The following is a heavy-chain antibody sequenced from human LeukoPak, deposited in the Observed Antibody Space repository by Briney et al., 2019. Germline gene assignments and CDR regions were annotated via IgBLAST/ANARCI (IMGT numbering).Heavy chain of an antibody. J-gene: IGHJ1*01. CDR3: ARGESGIHH. CDR1: GYTFTSYY. CDR2: INPSGGST. Sequence: ASVKVSCKASGYTFTSYYMHWVRQAPGQGLEWMGIINPSGGSTSYAQKLQGRVTMTTDTSTSTAYMELRSLRSDDTAVYYCARGESGIHHWGQGTLVTVSS. V-gene: IGHV1-46*01.